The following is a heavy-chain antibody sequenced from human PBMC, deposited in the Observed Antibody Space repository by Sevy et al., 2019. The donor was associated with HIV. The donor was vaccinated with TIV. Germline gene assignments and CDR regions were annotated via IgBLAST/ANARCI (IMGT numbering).Heavy chain of an antibody. J-gene: IGHJ4*02. CDR1: GYRFTSYW. Sequence: GESLKISCRASGYRFTSYWIAWVRQVPGKGLEWMGIIYPDDSDVRYSPSLQGQVTISVDKSISTAYLQWRSLEASDTAMYFCARRFYDSTCYPQYFFDHWGQGTLVTVSS. D-gene: IGHD3-16*01. CDR3: ARRFYDSTCYPQYFFDH. V-gene: IGHV5-51*01. CDR2: IYPDDSDV.